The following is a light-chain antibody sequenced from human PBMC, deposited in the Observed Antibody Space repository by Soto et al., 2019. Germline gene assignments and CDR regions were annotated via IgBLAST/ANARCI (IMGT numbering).Light chain of an antibody. CDR2: GSS. J-gene: IGKJ5*01. Sequence: EIVLTQSPSTLSVSPWERSTLSFMATETVSTNLAWFQRKAGQPPRLLIYGSSTRATGVPDRFSGSGSGTEFALIISSLQSEDVAVYYCQQYSNWPPAITFGQGTRLEIK. V-gene: IGKV3-15*01. CDR1: ETVSTN. CDR3: QQYSNWPPAIT.